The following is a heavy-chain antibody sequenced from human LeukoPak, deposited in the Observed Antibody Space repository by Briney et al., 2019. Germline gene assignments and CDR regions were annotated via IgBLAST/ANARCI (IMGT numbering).Heavy chain of an antibody. V-gene: IGHV4-59*08. J-gene: IGHJ4*02. CDR3: VKEGMGTFHFEK. D-gene: IGHD3-9*01. CDR1: GSSISRYY. Sequence: PSETLSLTCTVSGSSISRYYWSWLRQPPGKGLEWIGYIYHSGSTNYSPSLKSRVTISLDTSKNQFFLKLSSVTAADTAVYYCVKEGMGTFHFEKWGQGTLVTVSS. CDR2: IYHSGST.